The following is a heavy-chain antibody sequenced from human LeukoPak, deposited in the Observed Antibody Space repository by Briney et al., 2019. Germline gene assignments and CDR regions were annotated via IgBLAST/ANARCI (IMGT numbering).Heavy chain of an antibody. J-gene: IGHJ4*02. CDR1: GFTFTSSA. V-gene: IGHV1-58*02. Sequence: TSVKVSCKASGFTFTSSAMQWVRQARGQRLEWIGWIVVGSGNTNYAQKFQERVTITRDMSTSRAYMELSNLRSEDTAVYYCAAVQVGANYYFDYWGQGTLVTVSS. CDR2: IVVGSGNT. D-gene: IGHD1-26*01. CDR3: AAVQVGANYYFDY.